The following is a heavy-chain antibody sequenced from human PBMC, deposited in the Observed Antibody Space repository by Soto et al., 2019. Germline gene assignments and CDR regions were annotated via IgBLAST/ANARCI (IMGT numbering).Heavy chain of an antibody. D-gene: IGHD3-22*01. J-gene: IGHJ4*02. CDR3: ARDHYSGYYYLDY. CDR2: ISSSGSTI. V-gene: IGHV3-11*01. Sequence: GGSLRLSCAASGFTFSDYYMSWIRQAPGKGLEWVSYISSSGSTIYYADSVKGRFTISRDNAKNSLYLQMNSLRAEDTAVYYCARDHYSGYYYLDYWGQGTLVTVSS. CDR1: GFTFSDYY.